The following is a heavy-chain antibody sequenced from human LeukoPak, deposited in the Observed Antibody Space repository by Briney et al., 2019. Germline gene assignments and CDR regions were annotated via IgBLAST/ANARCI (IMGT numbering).Heavy chain of an antibody. CDR1: GGTFSSYA. D-gene: IGHD3-10*01. CDR3: VRESYYGSGSYYNFNNWFDP. V-gene: IGHV1-69*04. J-gene: IGHJ5*02. Sequence: SVKVSCKASGGTFSSYAISWVRQAPGQGLEWMGRIIPILGIANYAQKFQGRVTITADKSTSTAYMELSSLRSEDTAVYYCVRESYYGSGSYYNFNNWFDPWGQGTLVTVSS. CDR2: IIPILGIA.